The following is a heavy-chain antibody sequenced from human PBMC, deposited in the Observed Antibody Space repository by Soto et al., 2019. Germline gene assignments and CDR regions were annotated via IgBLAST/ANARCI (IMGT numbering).Heavy chain of an antibody. J-gene: IGHJ6*02. Sequence: PGGSLRLSCAASGFTFSSYAMSWVRQAPGKGLEWVSAISGSGGSTYYADSVKGRFTISRDNSKNTLYLQTNSLRAEDTAVYYCAKLGLTYLRSGMDVWGQGTTVTVSS. D-gene: IGHD4-17*01. CDR3: AKLGLTYLRSGMDV. CDR1: GFTFSSYA. V-gene: IGHV3-23*01. CDR2: ISGSGGST.